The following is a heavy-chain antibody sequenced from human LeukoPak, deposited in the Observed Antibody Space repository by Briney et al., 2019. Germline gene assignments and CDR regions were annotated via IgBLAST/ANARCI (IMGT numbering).Heavy chain of an antibody. CDR3: TRDLTKIVVVITAY. CDR2: IRSKAYGGTT. CDR1: GFTFGDYA. D-gene: IGHD3-22*01. V-gene: IGHV3-49*04. Sequence: GGSLRLSCTASGFTFGDYAMSWVRQALGKGLEWVGFIRSKAYGGTTEYAASVKGRFTISRDDSKSIAYLQMNSLKTEDTAVYYCTRDLTKIVVVITAYWGQGTLVTVSS. J-gene: IGHJ4*02.